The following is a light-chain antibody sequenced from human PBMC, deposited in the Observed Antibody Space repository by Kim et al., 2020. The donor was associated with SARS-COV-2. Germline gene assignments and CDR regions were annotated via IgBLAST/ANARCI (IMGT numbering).Light chain of an antibody. CDR1: SSDVGGYNY. CDR3: SSYAGSNNVV. CDR2: EVS. V-gene: IGLV2-8*01. J-gene: IGLJ2*01. Sequence: GQSVTSSCTGTSSDVGGYNYVSWYQQHPGKAPKLMIYEVSKRPSGVPDRFSGSKSGNTASLTVSGLQAEDEADYYCSSYAGSNNVVFGGGTQLTVL.